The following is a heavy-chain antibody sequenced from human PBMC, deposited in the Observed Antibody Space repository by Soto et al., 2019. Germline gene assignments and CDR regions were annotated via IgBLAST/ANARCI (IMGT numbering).Heavy chain of an antibody. V-gene: IGHV1-69*01. D-gene: IGHD2-2*01. Sequence: QVQLVQSGAEVKKPGSSVKVSCKASGGTFSSYAISWVRQAPGQGLEWMGGIIPISGTANYAQKFQGRVTITAAEYTSTAYMELSSLRSEDTAVYYCARSQGSSTSLEIYYYYYYGMDVWGQGTTVPVSS. J-gene: IGHJ6*02. CDR3: ARSQGSSTSLEIYYYYYYGMDV. CDR2: IIPISGTA. CDR1: GGTFSSYA.